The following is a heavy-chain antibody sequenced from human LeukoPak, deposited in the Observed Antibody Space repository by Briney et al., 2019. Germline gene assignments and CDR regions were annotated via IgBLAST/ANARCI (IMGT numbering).Heavy chain of an antibody. J-gene: IGHJ1*01. CDR2: IKPDGRDT. Sequence: GGSLRLSCVVSGFTFNRCWMNWVRQAPGKGLEWVAHIKPDGRDTYYVDSVKGRFTISRDNAQNSMYLQMNSLRVEDTAVYYCTSWGDTTAEYFQRWGQGTLVTVSS. CDR1: GFTFNRCW. CDR3: TSWGDTTAEYFQR. V-gene: IGHV3-7*01. D-gene: IGHD2-21*02.